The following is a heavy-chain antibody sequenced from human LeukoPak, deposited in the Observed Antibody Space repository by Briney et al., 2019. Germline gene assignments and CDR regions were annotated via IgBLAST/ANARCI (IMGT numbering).Heavy chain of an antibody. J-gene: IGHJ3*02. CDR2: IWYDGSNK. CDR1: GFTFSSYG. Sequence: PGGSLRLSCAASGFTFSSYGMHWVRQAPGKGLEWVAVIWYDGSNKYYADSVKGRFTISRDNSKNTLYLRMNSLRAEDTAVYYCARELDAFDIWGQGTMVTVSS. CDR3: ARELDAFDI. V-gene: IGHV3-33*01.